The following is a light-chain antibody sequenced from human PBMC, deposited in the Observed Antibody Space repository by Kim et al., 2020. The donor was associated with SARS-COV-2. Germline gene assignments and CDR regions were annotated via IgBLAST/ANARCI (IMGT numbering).Light chain of an antibody. CDR1: QSIGSY. CDR3: QQSYSTPIT. J-gene: IGKJ5*01. V-gene: IGKV1-39*01. Sequence: ASVGDRVTSICRASQSIGSYLSWYQQKPGKAPKFLIYAASSFQSGVPPRFSGTGSGTDFTLTISSLQPEDFATYYCQQSYSTPITFGQGTRLEIK. CDR2: AAS.